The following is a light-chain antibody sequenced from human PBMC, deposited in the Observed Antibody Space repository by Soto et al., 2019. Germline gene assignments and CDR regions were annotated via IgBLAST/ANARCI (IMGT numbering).Light chain of an antibody. CDR3: GSYTGSNTWV. J-gene: IGLJ3*02. V-gene: IGLV2-14*01. Sequence: QSALTQPASVSGSPGQSITISCTATSSDFGGYNYVSWYQQHPGKVPKLMIYEVNNRPSGVSNRFSGSKSGNTASLTISGLQAEDEADYYCGSYTGSNTWVFGGGTKLTVL. CDR2: EVN. CDR1: SSDFGGYNY.